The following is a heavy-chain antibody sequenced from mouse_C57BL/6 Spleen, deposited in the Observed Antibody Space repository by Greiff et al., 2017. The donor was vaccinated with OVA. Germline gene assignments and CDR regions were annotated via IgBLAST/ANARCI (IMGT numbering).Heavy chain of an antibody. Sequence: EVQVVESGGGLVQPGGSLKLSCAASGFTFSDYYMYWVRQTPEKRLEWVAYISNGGGSTYYPDTVKGRFTISRDNAKNTLYLQMSRLKSEDTAMYYCARQGDYVPFAYGGQGTLVTVSA. D-gene: IGHD1-1*02. CDR1: GFTFSDYY. CDR3: ARQGDYVPFAY. V-gene: IGHV5-12*01. J-gene: IGHJ3*01. CDR2: ISNGGGST.